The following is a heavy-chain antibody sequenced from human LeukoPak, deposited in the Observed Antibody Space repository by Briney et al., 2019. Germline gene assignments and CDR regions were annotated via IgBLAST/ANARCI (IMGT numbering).Heavy chain of an antibody. Sequence: PGGSLRLSCAASGFTFSDSAIHWVRQASGKGLEWVGRIRNKGNNYATTYAASVKGRFTFSRDDSKNTAYLQMNGLKTEDTAVYYCTRLDYFDSGYDYWGQGTLVTVSS. CDR2: IRNKGNNYAT. V-gene: IGHV3-73*01. D-gene: IGHD3-10*01. CDR1: GFTFSDSA. J-gene: IGHJ4*02. CDR3: TRLDYFDSGYDY.